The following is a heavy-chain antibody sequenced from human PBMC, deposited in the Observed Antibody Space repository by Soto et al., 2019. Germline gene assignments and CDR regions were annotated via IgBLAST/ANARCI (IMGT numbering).Heavy chain of an antibody. D-gene: IGHD3-10*01. J-gene: IGHJ4*02. V-gene: IGHV4-39*01. CDR2: IYYSGST. CDR1: GGSSISSSYY. CDR3: ARSPFVGTMVRGVSNFDY. Sequence: ALETLSLTCTVSGGSSISSSYYWGWIRQPPGKGLEWIGSIYYSGSTYYNPSLKSRVTISVDTSKNQFSLKLSSVTAADTAVYYCARSPFVGTMVRGVSNFDYWGQGTLVTVSS.